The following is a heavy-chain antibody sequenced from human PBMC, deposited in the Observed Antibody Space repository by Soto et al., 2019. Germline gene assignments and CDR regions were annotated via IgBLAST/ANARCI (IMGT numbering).Heavy chain of an antibody. CDR3: ARPDFGDYGYFDL. Sequence: QDQLVQSGAEVKKPGSSVKVSCKAFGGPFSSHTFSWVRQAPGQGLEWMGRIIPALGTTTYAQKFQGRVTITADESATTVYRDLTSLRTEDTAVYYCARPDFGDYGYFDLGGRGTLVTVSS. D-gene: IGHD4-17*01. CDR2: IIPALGTT. CDR1: GGPFSSHT. J-gene: IGHJ2*01. V-gene: IGHV1-69*08.